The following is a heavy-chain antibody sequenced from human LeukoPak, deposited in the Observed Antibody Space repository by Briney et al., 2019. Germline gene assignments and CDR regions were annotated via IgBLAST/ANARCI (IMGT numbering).Heavy chain of an antibody. J-gene: IGHJ4*02. Sequence: GASVKVSCKASGYTFTGYYMHWVRQAPGQGLEWMGWINPNSGGTNYAQKFQGRVTMTRDTSISTAYMELSRLRSDDTAVYYCARDLGGGFGELLYLMGYYFDYWGQGTLVTVSS. CDR2: INPNSGGT. V-gene: IGHV1-2*02. CDR1: GYTFTGYY. CDR3: ARDLGGGFGELLYLMGYYFDY. D-gene: IGHD3-10*01.